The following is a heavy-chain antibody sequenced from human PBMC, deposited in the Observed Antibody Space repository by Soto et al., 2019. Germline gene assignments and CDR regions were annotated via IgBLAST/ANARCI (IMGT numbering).Heavy chain of an antibody. CDR1: GGTFSSYT. CDR3: ARSLKSGSYYYWYFDL. D-gene: IGHD1-26*01. V-gene: IGHV1-69*02. CDR2: IIPILGIA. J-gene: IGHJ2*01. Sequence: GASVKVSCKASGGTFSSYTISWVRQAPGQGLEWMGRIIPILGIANYAQKFQGRVTITADKSTSTAYMELSRLRSDDTAVYYCARSLKSGSYYYWYFDLWGRGALVTVSS.